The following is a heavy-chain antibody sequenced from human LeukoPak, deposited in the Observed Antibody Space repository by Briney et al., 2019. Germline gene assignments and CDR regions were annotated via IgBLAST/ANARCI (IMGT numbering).Heavy chain of an antibody. V-gene: IGHV1-2*02. CDR2: INPNSGGT. D-gene: IGHD4-23*01. CDR3: ARDLATVATPYFDY. CDR1: GYSFTTYA. Sequence: ASVKVSCKASGYSFTTYAMNWVRQAPGQGLEWMGWINPNSGGTNYAQKFQGRVSVTRDTSISTVYMELSRLTYDDTAVYYCARDLATVATPYFDYWGQGTLVTVSS. J-gene: IGHJ4*02.